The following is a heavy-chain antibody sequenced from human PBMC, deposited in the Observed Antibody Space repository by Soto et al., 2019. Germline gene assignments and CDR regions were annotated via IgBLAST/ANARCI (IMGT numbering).Heavy chain of an antibody. CDR1: GFTFSSHD. CDR3: ARGGIWGVSWNWFDT. CDR2: IDSAGDA. V-gene: IGHV3-13*01. D-gene: IGHD3-10*01. J-gene: IGHJ5*02. Sequence: EVQLVESGGGLVQPGGSLRLSCAASGFTFSSHDMHWVRQVTGKGLECVSGIDSAGDAKYPASVKGRFTISRENAKNSLHLQMNSLRAGDTAVYYCARGGIWGVSWNWFDTWGQGTLVTVSS.